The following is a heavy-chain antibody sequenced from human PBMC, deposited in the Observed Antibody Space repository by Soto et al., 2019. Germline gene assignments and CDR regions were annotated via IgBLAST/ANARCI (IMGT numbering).Heavy chain of an antibody. D-gene: IGHD5-18*01. J-gene: IGHJ6*02. Sequence: PVGSLRLSCAASGFTFSSYAMHWVRQAPGKGLEWVAVISYDGSNKYYADSVKGRFTISRDNSKNTLYLQMNSLRAEDTAVYYCARCQRAAMVNCYYYYGMDVWGQGTTVTVSS. CDR2: ISYDGSNK. CDR3: ARCQRAAMVNCYYYYGMDV. CDR1: GFTFSSYA. V-gene: IGHV3-30-3*01.